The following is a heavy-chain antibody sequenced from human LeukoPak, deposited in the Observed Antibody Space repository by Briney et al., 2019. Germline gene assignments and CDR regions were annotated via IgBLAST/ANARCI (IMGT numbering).Heavy chain of an antibody. Sequence: PGGSLRLSCAASGFPFSIYGMPWVRQAPGKGLEWVAIITFDGNSKSYADSVKGRFTVSRDNSKNTLYLQMSSLRTEDTAVYYCAKDLSYGSYSFDSWGQGALVTVSS. CDR1: GFPFSIYG. CDR3: AKDLSYGSYSFDS. D-gene: IGHD3-10*01. CDR2: ITFDGNSK. J-gene: IGHJ4*02. V-gene: IGHV3-30*18.